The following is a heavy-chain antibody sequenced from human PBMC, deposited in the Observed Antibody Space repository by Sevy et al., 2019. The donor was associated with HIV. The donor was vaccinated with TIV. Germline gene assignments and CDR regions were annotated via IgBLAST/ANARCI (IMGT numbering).Heavy chain of an antibody. Sequence: GESLKISCAASGFSFSTHAMHWVRQAPGKGLEWVAVISFDGSDKYYTDSVKGRFTISRDDSKNTLLLQVSSLRAEDTAVYYCARDAGYSTVWYPSYWGQGTLVTVSS. J-gene: IGHJ4*02. V-gene: IGHV3-30*03. D-gene: IGHD6-19*01. CDR3: ARDAGYSTVWYPSY. CDR1: GFSFSTHA. CDR2: ISFDGSDK.